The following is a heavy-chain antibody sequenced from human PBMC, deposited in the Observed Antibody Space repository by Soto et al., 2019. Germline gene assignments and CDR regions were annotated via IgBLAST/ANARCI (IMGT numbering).Heavy chain of an antibody. Sequence: QVQLQESGQGLVKPSHTLSLTCAVSGVSISSGGFYWTWVRQHPGKGLEWIGYIYYSGSTHYNPSLKSRPTISVDTSKNQFSLQLISVTAADTAVYCCARVGWNYGYSMDVWGQGNTVTVSS. D-gene: IGHD6-19*01. V-gene: IGHV4-31*11. CDR2: IYYSGST. CDR3: ARVGWNYGYSMDV. J-gene: IGHJ6*02. CDR1: GVSISSGGFY.